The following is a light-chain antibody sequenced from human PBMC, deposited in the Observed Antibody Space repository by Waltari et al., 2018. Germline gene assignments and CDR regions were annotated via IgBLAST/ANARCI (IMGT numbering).Light chain of an antibody. CDR2: DAS. CDR3: QNYGTLPAP. Sequence: EIVLTQSPGTLSLPPGERATLSCRASQSVSRTLAWYQQKPGHAPRLLIYDASSRATGIPDRFSGSVSGTDFSLTISRLEPEDFAVYYCQNYGTLPAPFGQGSKVEIK. CDR1: QSVSRT. V-gene: IGKV3-20*01. J-gene: IGKJ1*01.